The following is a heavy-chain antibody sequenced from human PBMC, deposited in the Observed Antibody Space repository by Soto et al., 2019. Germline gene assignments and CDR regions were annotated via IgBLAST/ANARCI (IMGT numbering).Heavy chain of an antibody. D-gene: IGHD3-3*01. J-gene: IGHJ4*02. CDR1: GYTFTNYG. CDR2: ISGYNGNT. Sequence: QVQLVQSGVEVKKPGASVRVSCKASGYTFTNYGITWVRQAPGQGLEWLGWISGYNGNTNYAQQFQGRVTMTTDTXTSTAYMDLTSLRYDDTAVYYCARGGRFAVADTDYWGQGTLLTVSS. CDR3: ARGGRFAVADTDY. V-gene: IGHV1-18*01.